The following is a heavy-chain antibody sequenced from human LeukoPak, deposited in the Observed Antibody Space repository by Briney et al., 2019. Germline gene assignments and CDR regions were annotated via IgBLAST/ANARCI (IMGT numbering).Heavy chain of an antibody. CDR3: ARGRPSMVRGAYYFDY. D-gene: IGHD3-10*01. J-gene: IGHJ4*02. CDR2: INHSGST. CDR1: GGSFSGYC. V-gene: IGHV4-34*01. Sequence: SETLSFTCAAHGGSFSGYCWSWIRQPPGKGLEWIGEINHSGSTNYNPSLKSRVTISVDTSKNQFSLKLSSVTAADTAVYYCARGRPSMVRGAYYFDYWGQGTLVTVSS.